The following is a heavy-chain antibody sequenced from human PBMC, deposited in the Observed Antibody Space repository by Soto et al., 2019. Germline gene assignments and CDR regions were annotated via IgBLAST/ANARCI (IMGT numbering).Heavy chain of an antibody. CDR2: ISAYNGNT. Sequence: ASVKVSCKASGYTFTNYGISWVRQAPGQGLEWMGWISAYNGNTDYAQKLQGRVTMTTDTSTSTAYMELRSLRSDDTAVYYCARSHYYDSSGYPLYYYYGMDVWGQGTTVTVSS. CDR1: GYTFTNYG. V-gene: IGHV1-18*01. CDR3: ARSHYYDSSGYPLYYYYGMDV. D-gene: IGHD3-22*01. J-gene: IGHJ6*02.